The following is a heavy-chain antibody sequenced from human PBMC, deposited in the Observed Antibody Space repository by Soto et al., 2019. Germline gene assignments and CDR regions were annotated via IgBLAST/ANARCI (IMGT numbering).Heavy chain of an antibody. Sequence: QVQLQESGPGLVKPSQTLSLTCTVSGGSISSGDYYWSWIRQPPGKGLEWIGYIYYSGSTYYNPSLKSRVTISVDTSKNQFSLKLSSVTAADTAVYYCARSHIVVVVAATLLVPFDIWGQGTMVTVSS. J-gene: IGHJ3*02. D-gene: IGHD2-15*01. CDR1: GGSISSGDYY. CDR3: ARSHIVVVVAATLLVPFDI. V-gene: IGHV4-30-4*01. CDR2: IYYSGST.